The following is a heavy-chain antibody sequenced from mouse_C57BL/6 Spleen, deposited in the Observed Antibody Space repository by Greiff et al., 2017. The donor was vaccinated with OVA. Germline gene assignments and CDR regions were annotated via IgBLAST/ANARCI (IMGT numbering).Heavy chain of an antibody. CDR1: GYTFTDYE. Sequence: ESGAELVRPGASVTLSCKASGYTFTDYEMHWVKQTPVHGLEWIGAIDPETGGTAYNQKFKGKAILTADKSSSTAYMELRSLTSEDSAVYYCTVTTVVATNYYAMDYWGQGTSVTVSS. D-gene: IGHD1-1*01. J-gene: IGHJ4*01. V-gene: IGHV1-15*01. CDR2: IDPETGGT. CDR3: TVTTVVATNYYAMDY.